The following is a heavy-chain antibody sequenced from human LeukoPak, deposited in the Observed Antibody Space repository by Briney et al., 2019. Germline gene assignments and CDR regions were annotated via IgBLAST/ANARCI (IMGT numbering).Heavy chain of an antibody. V-gene: IGHV4-4*02. CDR1: GGSISGSNW. CDR2: IYHSGST. Sequence: PSGTLSLTCAVSGGSISGSNWWSWVRQPPGKGLEWIGEIYHSGSTNYNPSLKSRVTISVDKSKNQFSLKLSSVTAADTAVYYCARSFWSGYYNYFDYWGQGTLVTVSS. D-gene: IGHD3-3*01. J-gene: IGHJ4*02. CDR3: ARSFWSGYYNYFDY.